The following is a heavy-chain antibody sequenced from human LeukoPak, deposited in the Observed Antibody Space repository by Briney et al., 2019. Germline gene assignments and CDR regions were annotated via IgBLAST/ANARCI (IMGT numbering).Heavy chain of an antibody. Sequence: SETLSLTCIVSGDSISSNFYSWGWIRQPPGKGLEWIGSFSSSGNTYYNPSLKSRVTISVDTSKNQFSLRLSSVTAADTAIYYCARASVTYYYYYYMDVWGKGTTVTVSS. D-gene: IGHD4-11*01. CDR2: FSSSGNT. V-gene: IGHV4-39*07. CDR3: ARASVTYYYYYYMDV. J-gene: IGHJ6*03. CDR1: GDSISSNFYS.